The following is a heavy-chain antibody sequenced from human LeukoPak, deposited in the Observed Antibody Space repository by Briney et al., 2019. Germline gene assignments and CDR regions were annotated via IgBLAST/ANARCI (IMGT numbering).Heavy chain of an antibody. V-gene: IGHV3-23*01. D-gene: IGHD5-12*01. Sequence: GGSLRLSCAASGFTFSSYAMSWVSQAPGKGLEWVSAISGSGGSTYYADSVKGRFTISRDNSKNTLYLQMNSLRAEDTAVYYCANRVATPYYYYMDVWGKGTTVTVSS. J-gene: IGHJ6*03. CDR1: GFTFSSYA. CDR2: ISGSGGST. CDR3: ANRVATPYYYYMDV.